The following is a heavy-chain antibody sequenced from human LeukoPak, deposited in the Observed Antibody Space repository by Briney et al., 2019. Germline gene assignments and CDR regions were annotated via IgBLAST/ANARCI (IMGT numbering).Heavy chain of an antibody. J-gene: IGHJ6*03. Sequence: SETLSLTCNVSGGSFNGYYWTWIRQPPGKGLEWIAEINHIGTTNHNPSLKSRVSVSTDTSKNQFFLKLTSVTAADTALYYCARLVVTAPQNHYYMDVWGEGTTDTVSS. CDR3: ARLVVTAPQNHYYMDV. V-gene: IGHV4-34*01. CDR2: INHIGTT. D-gene: IGHD2-21*02. CDR1: GGSFNGYY.